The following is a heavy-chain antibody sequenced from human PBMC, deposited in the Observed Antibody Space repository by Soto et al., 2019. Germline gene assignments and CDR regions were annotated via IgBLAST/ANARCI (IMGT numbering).Heavy chain of an antibody. CDR3: ARADCTGAYCYSWPFNYGVDV. D-gene: IGHD2-15*01. Sequence: PGGSLRLSFTTSGFPFNTDCMHWVRPAPGKGLEWVAIIWYDGSNKYYADSVKGRFTISRDNSKNTLYLQMNSLRAEDTALYYCARADCTGAYCYSWPFNYGVDVWGQGTTVTVSS. CDR2: IWYDGSNK. CDR1: GFPFNTDC. V-gene: IGHV3-33*08. J-gene: IGHJ6*02.